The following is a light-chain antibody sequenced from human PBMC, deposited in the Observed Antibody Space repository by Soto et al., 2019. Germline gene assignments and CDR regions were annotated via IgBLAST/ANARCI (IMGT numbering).Light chain of an antibody. V-gene: IGKV1-39*01. J-gene: IGKJ1*01. Sequence: DIQMTQSPSSLSASVGDRVTITCRASQTIGRYLNWYQQKPGKAPKLLIYVVSNLQSGVPSRISGRGSGTEFTLTISSLQPEDFATYYCKQSYNIPWMFGQGTKVEIK. CDR2: VVS. CDR1: QTIGRY. CDR3: KQSYNIPWM.